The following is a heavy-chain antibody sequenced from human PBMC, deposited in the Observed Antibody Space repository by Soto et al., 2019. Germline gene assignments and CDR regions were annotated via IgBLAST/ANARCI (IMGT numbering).Heavy chain of an antibody. V-gene: IGHV4-61*01. CDR3: ATNPSCCSWKNWIHP. J-gene: IGHJ5*02. Sequence: PXDALYGNCTDPGGSGISKKKYWYWIRQSPGKGLEWIGYIYYNYKTNYNPSLKSRVTISVDTSKNQFSLKLTSVTAADTAVYYCATNPSCCSWKNWIHPWGQ. D-gene: IGHD2-15*01. CDR2: IYYNYKT. CDR1: GGSGISKKKY.